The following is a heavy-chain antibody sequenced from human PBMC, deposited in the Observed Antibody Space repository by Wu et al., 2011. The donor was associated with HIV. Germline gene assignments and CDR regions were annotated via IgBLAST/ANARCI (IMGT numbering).Heavy chain of an antibody. CDR3: ARSAFTYYYMDV. CDR1: GHTFTNYD. Sequence: QVQLLQSGAEVKKPGASVKVSCKASGHTFTNYDINWVRQATGQGLEWMGWMNPNSGNTGYAQKFQGRVTMTRNTSISTAYMELSSLSSEDTAVYYCARSAFTYYYMDVWGKGTTVTVSS. D-gene: IGHD3-10*01. CDR2: MNPNSGNT. J-gene: IGHJ6*03. V-gene: IGHV1-8*02.